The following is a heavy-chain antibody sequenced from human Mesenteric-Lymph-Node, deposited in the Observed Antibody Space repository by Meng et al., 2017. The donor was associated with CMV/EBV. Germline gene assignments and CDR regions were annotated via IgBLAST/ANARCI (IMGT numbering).Heavy chain of an antibody. D-gene: IGHD5-12*01. CDR3: ARGATNGGAFDI. CDR2: ISSSGSTI. J-gene: IGHJ3*02. CDR1: GFTFSSYE. Sequence: GGSLRLSCAASGFTFSSYEMNWVRQAPGKGLEWVSYISSSGSTIFYADSVKGRFTISRDNAKNSLYLQMNSLRAEDTAVYYCARGATNGGAFDIWGQGTMVTVSS. V-gene: IGHV3-48*03.